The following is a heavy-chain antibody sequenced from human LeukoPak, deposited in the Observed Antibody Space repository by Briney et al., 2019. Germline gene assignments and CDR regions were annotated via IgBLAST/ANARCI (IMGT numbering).Heavy chain of an antibody. CDR1: GGSISSSSYY. D-gene: IGHD3-16*01. V-gene: IGHV4-39*07. Sequence: SETLSLTCTVSGGSISSSSYYWGWIRQPPGKGLEWIGSIYYSGSTYYNPSLQSRVTMSLDTSKKQFSLKLNSVTAADTAIYYCARGWITWFDPWGLGTLVTVSS. J-gene: IGHJ5*02. CDR2: IYYSGST. CDR3: ARGWITWFDP.